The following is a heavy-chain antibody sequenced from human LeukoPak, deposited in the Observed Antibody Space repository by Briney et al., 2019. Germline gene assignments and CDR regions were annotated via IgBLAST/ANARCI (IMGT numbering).Heavy chain of an antibody. J-gene: IGHJ6*03. V-gene: IGHV4-38-2*02. CDR2: INHSGST. Sequence: SETLSLTCTISGYSISSGYYWGWIRQPPGKGLEWIGSINHSGSTYYNPSLKSRVTISVDTSKNQFSLKLSSVTAADTAVYYCARAIPYYMDVWGKGTTVTVSS. CDR1: GYSISSGYY. CDR3: ARAIPYYMDV.